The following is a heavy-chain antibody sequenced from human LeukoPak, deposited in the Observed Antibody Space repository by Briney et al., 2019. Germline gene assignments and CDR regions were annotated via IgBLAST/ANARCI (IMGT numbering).Heavy chain of an antibody. Sequence: SETLSLTCTVSGGSISSYYWSWIRQPPGKGLEWIGYIYYSGSTNYNPSLKSRVTISVDTSKNQFSLKLSSVTAADTAVYYCARAPYGDNEGVWFDPWGQGTLVTVSS. CDR1: GGSISSYY. CDR2: IYYSGST. J-gene: IGHJ5*02. CDR3: ARAPYGDNEGVWFDP. D-gene: IGHD4-17*01. V-gene: IGHV4-59*01.